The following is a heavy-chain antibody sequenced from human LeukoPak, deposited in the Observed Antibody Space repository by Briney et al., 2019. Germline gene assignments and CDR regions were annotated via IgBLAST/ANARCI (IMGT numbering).Heavy chain of an antibody. J-gene: IGHJ5*02. CDR2: INHSGST. Sequence: PSETLSLTCAVSGVSFSGYYWSWIRQPPGKGLEWIGEINHSGSTNYNPSLKSRVTISVDTSKNQFSLKLSSVTAADTAVYYCARGRVVPRNWFDPWGQGTLVTVSS. CDR3: ARGRVVPRNWFDP. CDR1: GVSFSGYY. V-gene: IGHV4-34*01. D-gene: IGHD2-2*01.